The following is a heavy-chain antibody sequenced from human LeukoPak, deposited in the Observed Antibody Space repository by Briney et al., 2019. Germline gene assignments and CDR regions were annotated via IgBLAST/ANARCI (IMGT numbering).Heavy chain of an antibody. CDR1: GGSISSYY. D-gene: IGHD6-19*01. CDR2: IYYSGST. CDR3: ARAPYSSGWYYFDY. Sequence: SETLSLTCTVSGGSISSYYWSWIRQPPGKGLEWIGYIYYSGSTNYNPSLKGRVTISVDTSKNQSSLKLSSVTAADTAVYYCARAPYSSGWYYFDYWGQGTLVTVSS. J-gene: IGHJ4*02. V-gene: IGHV4-59*01.